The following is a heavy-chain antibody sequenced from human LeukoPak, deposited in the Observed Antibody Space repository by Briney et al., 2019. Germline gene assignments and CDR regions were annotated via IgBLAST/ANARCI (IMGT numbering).Heavy chain of an antibody. Sequence: GESLKISCKGGGYSFTSYWIGWVRQMPGKGLEWMGIIYPGDSDTRYSPSFQGQVTISADKSISTAYLQWSSLKASDTAMYYCARLGRSMTTVVTRLLRTRPPLYYFDYWGQGTLVTVSS. J-gene: IGHJ4*02. V-gene: IGHV5-51*01. D-gene: IGHD4-23*01. CDR1: GYSFTSYW. CDR2: IYPGDSDT. CDR3: ARLGRSMTTVVTRLLRTRPPLYYFDY.